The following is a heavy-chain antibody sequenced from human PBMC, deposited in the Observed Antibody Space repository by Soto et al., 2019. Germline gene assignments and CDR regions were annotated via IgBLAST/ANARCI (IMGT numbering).Heavy chain of an antibody. CDR1: GGSFSGYY. D-gene: IGHD3-3*01. J-gene: IGHJ4*02. V-gene: IGHV4-34*01. Sequence: PSETLSLTCAVYGGSFSGYYWSWIRQPPGKGLEWIGEINHSGSTNYNPSLKSRVTISVDTSKNQFSLKLSSVTAADTAVYYCARVGYDFWSGYHFDYWGQGTLVTVSS. CDR2: INHSGST. CDR3: ARVGYDFWSGYHFDY.